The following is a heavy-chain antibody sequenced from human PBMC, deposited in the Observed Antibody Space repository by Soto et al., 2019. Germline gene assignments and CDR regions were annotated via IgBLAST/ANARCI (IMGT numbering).Heavy chain of an antibody. CDR1: GFTFSSYA. D-gene: IGHD6-13*01. CDR2: ISGSGGST. CDR3: AKDGPEIPIAAAGTGWYFDL. V-gene: IGHV3-23*01. Sequence: GESLKISCAASGFTFSSYAMSWVRQAPGKGLEWVSAISGSGGSTYYADSVKGRFTISRDNSKNTLYLQKNSLRAEDTAVYYCAKDGPEIPIAAAGTGWYFDLWGRGTLVTVSS. J-gene: IGHJ2*01.